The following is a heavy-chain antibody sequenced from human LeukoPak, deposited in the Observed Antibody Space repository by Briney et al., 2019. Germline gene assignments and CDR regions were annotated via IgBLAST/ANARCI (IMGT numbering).Heavy chain of an antibody. Sequence: GASVKVSCKASGYTFTGYYMHWVRQAPGQGLEWMGRINPNSGGTNYAQKFQGRVTMTRDTSISTAYMELSRLRSDDTAVYYCARDPLFNYYDSSGYSTRGYMDVWGKGTTVTVSS. CDR2: INPNSGGT. J-gene: IGHJ6*03. CDR1: GYTFTGYY. V-gene: IGHV1-2*06. D-gene: IGHD3-22*01. CDR3: ARDPLFNYYDSSGYSTRGYMDV.